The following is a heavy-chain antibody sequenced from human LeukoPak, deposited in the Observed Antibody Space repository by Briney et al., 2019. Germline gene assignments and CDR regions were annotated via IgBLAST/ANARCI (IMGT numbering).Heavy chain of an antibody. V-gene: IGHV3-48*03. CDR3: AELDITMIGGV. D-gene: IGHD3-10*02. CDR2: ISSSGSTI. CDR1: GFTFSSYE. J-gene: IGHJ6*04. Sequence: PGGSLRLSCAASGFTFSSYEMNWVRLAPGKGLEWVSYISSSGSTIYYADSVKGRFTISRDNAKNSLYLQMNSLRAEDTAVYYCAELDITMIGGVWGKGTTVTISS.